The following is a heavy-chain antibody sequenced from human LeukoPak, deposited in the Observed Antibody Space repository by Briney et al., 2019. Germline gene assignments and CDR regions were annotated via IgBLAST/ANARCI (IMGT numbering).Heavy chain of an antibody. CDR3: AKDLGNWGPLDY. CDR2: ISGTGGST. V-gene: IGHV3-23*01. J-gene: IGHJ4*02. D-gene: IGHD7-27*01. CDR1: GFTFSTYA. Sequence: GGSLRLSCTASGFTFSTYAMSWVRQAPGKGLEWVSAISGTGGSTYYADSVKGRFTISRDNSKNTLYLQMTSLRAEDTAVYYCAKDLGNWGPLDYWGQGTLVTVSS.